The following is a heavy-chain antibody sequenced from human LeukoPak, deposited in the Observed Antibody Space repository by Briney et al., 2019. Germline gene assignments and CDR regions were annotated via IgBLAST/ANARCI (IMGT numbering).Heavy chain of an antibody. Sequence: GGSLRLSCAASGFTFSSYSMNWVRQAPGKGLEWVSSISSSSSYIYYADSVKGRFTISRDNAKNSLYLQMNSLRAEDTAVYYCARATFIAVAGTGGGAFDIWGQGTLVTVSS. CDR3: ARATFIAVAGTGGGAFDI. V-gene: IGHV3-21*01. J-gene: IGHJ4*02. CDR1: GFTFSSYS. CDR2: ISSSSSYI. D-gene: IGHD6-19*01.